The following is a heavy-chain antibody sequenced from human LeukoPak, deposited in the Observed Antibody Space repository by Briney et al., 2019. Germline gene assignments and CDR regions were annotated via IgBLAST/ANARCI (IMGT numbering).Heavy chain of an antibody. Sequence: GASVKVSCKASGGTFSSYAISWVRQAPGQGLEWMGGIIPIFGTANCAQTLQGRVTITADESTSTAYMELSSLRSEDTAVYYCARSPGGGYSYGFDAFDIWGQGTMVTVSS. CDR2: IIPIFGTA. CDR1: GGTFSSYA. D-gene: IGHD5-18*01. J-gene: IGHJ3*02. V-gene: IGHV1-69*13. CDR3: ARSPGGGYSYGFDAFDI.